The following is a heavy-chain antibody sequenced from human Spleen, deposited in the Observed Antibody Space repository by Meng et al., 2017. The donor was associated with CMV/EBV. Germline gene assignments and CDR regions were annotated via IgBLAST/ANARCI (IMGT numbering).Heavy chain of an antibody. Sequence: ASVKVSCKTSGYTFSDYHMHWVRQAPGQGLEWMGWNSPKSGGTQYAQKFQGRVAMTRDTSTNTAYMELSSLRSEDTAVYYCARAKGDPVWSGYRRPFNWFDPWGQGTLVTVSS. J-gene: IGHJ5*02. V-gene: IGHV1-2*02. CDR3: ARAKGDPVWSGYRRPFNWFDP. CDR1: GYTFSDYH. D-gene: IGHD3-3*01. CDR2: NSPKSGGT.